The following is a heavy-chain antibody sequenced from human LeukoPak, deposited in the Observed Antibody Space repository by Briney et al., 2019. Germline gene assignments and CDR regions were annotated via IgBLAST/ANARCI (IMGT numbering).Heavy chain of an antibody. CDR3: ARYGSGSYSDDHFQH. J-gene: IGHJ1*01. CDR1: DGSISSYY. D-gene: IGHD3-10*01. CDR2: IYYSGST. Sequence: SETLSLTCTVSDGSISSYYWSWIRQPPGKGLEWIGYIYYSGSTKYNPSLKSRVTISVDTSKNQFSLKLTSVTAADTAVYYCARYGSGSYSDDHFQHWGQGTLVTVSS. V-gene: IGHV4-59*08.